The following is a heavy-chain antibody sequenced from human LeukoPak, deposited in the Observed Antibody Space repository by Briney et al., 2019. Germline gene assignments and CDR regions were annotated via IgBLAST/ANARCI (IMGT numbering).Heavy chain of an antibody. CDR1: GFTFSSYV. D-gene: IGHD1-7*01. J-gene: IGHJ4*02. V-gene: IGHV3-23*01. CDR3: VRRNYYLDY. CDR2: ISGSGDST. Sequence: PGGSLRLSCAASGFTFSSYVMSWVRQAPGKGLEWVSAISGSGDSTYYADSVKGRFTISRDKSKSTLFLQMNSLRAEDAAVYYCVRRNYYLDYWGQGTLVTVSS.